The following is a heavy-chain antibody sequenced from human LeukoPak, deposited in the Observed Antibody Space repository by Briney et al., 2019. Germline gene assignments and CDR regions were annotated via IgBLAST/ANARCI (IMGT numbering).Heavy chain of an antibody. V-gene: IGHV1-8*01. CDR2: MNPNSGNT. CDR3: ASDRERYDILTGYSVNWFDP. D-gene: IGHD3-9*01. Sequence: ASVKVSCKASGYTFTSYDINWVRQATGQGLEWMGWMNPNSGNTGYAQKFQGRVTMTRNTSISTAYMELSSLRSEDTAVYYCASDRERYDILTGYSVNWFDPWGQGTLVTVSS. J-gene: IGHJ5*02. CDR1: GYTFTSYD.